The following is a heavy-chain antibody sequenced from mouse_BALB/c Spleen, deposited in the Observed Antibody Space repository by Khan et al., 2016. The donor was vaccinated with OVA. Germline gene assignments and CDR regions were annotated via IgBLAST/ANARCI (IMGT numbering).Heavy chain of an antibody. CDR1: GISLTSYG. Sequence: PRLVAPSPSLSITCTVPGISLTSYGLPLARHPPRRVLEWLGVIWACGSTNYNSALMSRLSISKDNSKSQVFLKMNSLQTDDTAMYYCARLEDIWGQGTTLTVSS. CDR2: IWACGST. D-gene: IGHD1-3*01. CDR3: ARLEDI. J-gene: IGHJ2*01. V-gene: IGHV2-9*02.